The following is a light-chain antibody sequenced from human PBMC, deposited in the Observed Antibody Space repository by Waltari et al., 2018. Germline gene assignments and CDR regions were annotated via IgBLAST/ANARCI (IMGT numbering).Light chain of an antibody. Sequence: SYVLTQPPSVSVAPGQTATITCGGNNIGTELAHWDQHKPGQAHVLVIYDDTDRPSQIPERFSGSKSGNTATLTISRVEAGDEADYFCQVRDSTSDHYEFGSGTKVTVL. CDR2: DDT. V-gene: IGLV3-21*02. CDR1: NIGTEL. J-gene: IGLJ1*01. CDR3: QVRDSTSDHYE.